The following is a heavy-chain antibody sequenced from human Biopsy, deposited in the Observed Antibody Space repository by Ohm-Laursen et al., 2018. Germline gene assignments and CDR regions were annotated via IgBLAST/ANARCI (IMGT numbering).Heavy chain of an antibody. Sequence: LSLTCAASGFTFTNYAMSWVRQAPGRGLEWVANINPDGSVKYFADSVKGRFTISRDNAENSMYLQMSGLTVDDTAVYYCARDERWGQGTLVTVSS. J-gene: IGHJ4*02. CDR3: ARDER. CDR2: INPDGSVK. V-gene: IGHV3-7*01. D-gene: IGHD5-24*01. CDR1: GFTFTNYA.